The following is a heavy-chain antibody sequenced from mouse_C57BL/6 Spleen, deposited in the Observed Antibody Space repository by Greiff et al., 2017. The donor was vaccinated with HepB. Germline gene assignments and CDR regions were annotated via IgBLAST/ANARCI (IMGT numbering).Heavy chain of an antibody. CDR1: GYTFTSYW. J-gene: IGHJ2*01. CDR2: IYPSDSET. CDR3: AREGPYYYGSSYDY. D-gene: IGHD1-1*01. V-gene: IGHV1-61*01. Sequence: QVQLQQSGAELVRPGSSVKLSCKASGYTFTSYWMDWVKQRPGQGLEWIGNIYPSDSETHYNQKFKDKATLTVDKSSSTAYMQLSSLTSEDSAVYYCAREGPYYYGSSYDYWGQGTTLTVSS.